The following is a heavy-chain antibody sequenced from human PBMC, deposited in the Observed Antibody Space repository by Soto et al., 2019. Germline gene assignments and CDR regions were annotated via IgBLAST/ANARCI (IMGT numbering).Heavy chain of an antibody. CDR1: RFTFSRYW. CDR3: ARDDFYSNYD. J-gene: IGHJ4*02. CDR2: IKEDGSEK. D-gene: IGHD4-4*01. Sequence: GGSLRLSCAASRFTFSRYWMSWVRQAPGKGLEWVANIKEDGSEKYYVDSVKGRFTISRDNAKNSLYLQMNSLRAEDTAVYYCARDDFYSNYDWGQGTLVTVSS. V-gene: IGHV3-7*01.